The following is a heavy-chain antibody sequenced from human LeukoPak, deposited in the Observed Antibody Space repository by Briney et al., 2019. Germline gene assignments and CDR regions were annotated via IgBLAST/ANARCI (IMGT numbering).Heavy chain of an antibody. D-gene: IGHD5-12*01. V-gene: IGHV4-39*01. CDR2: IYYSGST. CDR1: GGSISSSSYY. CDR3: ASKRIVATIYDY. J-gene: IGHJ4*02. Sequence: SETLSLTCTVSGGSISSSSYYWGWIRQPPGKGLEWIGSIYYSGSTYYNPSLKSRVTISVGTSKNQFSLKLSSVTAADTAVYYCASKRIVATIYDYWGQGTLVTVSS.